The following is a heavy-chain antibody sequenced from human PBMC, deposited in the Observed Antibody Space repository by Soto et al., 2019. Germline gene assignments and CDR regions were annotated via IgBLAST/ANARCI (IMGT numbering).Heavy chain of an antibody. CDR1: GGSISSSSYY. CDR2: IYYSGST. J-gene: IGHJ4*02. D-gene: IGHD5-12*01. V-gene: IGHV4-39*01. CDR3: ARRGGATIMDS. Sequence: PSETLSLTCTVSGGSISSSSYYWDWIRQPPGKGLAWIGSIYYSGSTYYNPSLKSRVTISVDTSKNQFSLKLSSVTAADTAVYYCARRGGATIMDSWGQGTLVTVS.